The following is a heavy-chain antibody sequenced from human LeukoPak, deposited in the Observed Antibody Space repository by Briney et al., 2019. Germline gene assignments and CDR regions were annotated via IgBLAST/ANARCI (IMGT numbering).Heavy chain of an antibody. V-gene: IGHV4-4*02. CDR2: IYHSGST. CDR3: ARAAAAGIANYFDY. CDR1: GGSISSSNW. Sequence: SGTLSLTCAVSGGSISSSNWWSWVRQPPGKGLGWIGEIYHSGSTNYNPSLKSRVTISVDKSKNQFSLKLSSVTAADTAVYYCARAAAAGIANYFDYWGQGTLVTVSS. J-gene: IGHJ4*02. D-gene: IGHD6-13*01.